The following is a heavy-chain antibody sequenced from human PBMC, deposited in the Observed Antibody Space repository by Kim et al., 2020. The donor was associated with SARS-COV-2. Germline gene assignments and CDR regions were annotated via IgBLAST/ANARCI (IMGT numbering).Heavy chain of an antibody. D-gene: IGHD3-10*01. CDR1: GYTFTTYG. Sequence: ASVKVSCKASGYTFTTYGMHWVRQVPGQRLEWMGWINAGNGNTKYSRSFQGRVTTTRDTSASTAYMELSSLRSEDTAVYYCASRVGGSGLHWGQGTLVTVSS. V-gene: IGHV1-3*01. CDR2: INAGNGNT. CDR3: ASRVGGSGLH. J-gene: IGHJ4*02.